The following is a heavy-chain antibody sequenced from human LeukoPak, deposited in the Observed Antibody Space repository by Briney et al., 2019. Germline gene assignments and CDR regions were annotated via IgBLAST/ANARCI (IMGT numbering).Heavy chain of an antibody. CDR1: GGSFSGYY. J-gene: IGHJ3*02. Sequence: SETLSLTCAVYGGSFSGYYWSWIRQPPGKGLEWIGEINHSGSTNYNPSLKSRVTISVDTSKNQFSLKLSSVTAADTAVYYCAGVFTYYDYVWGSYGAFDIWGQGTMVTVSS. D-gene: IGHD3-16*01. V-gene: IGHV4-34*01. CDR2: INHSGST. CDR3: AGVFTYYDYVWGSYGAFDI.